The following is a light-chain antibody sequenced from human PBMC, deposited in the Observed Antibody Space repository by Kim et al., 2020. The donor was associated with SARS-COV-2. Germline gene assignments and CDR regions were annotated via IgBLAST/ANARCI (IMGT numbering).Light chain of an antibody. CDR1: QDISNY. CDR3: QQYDNPPRT. V-gene: IGKV1-33*01. CDR2: DAS. J-gene: IGKJ4*01. Sequence: DIQMTQSPSSLSASVGDRVTITCQASQDISNYLNWYQQKPGKAPKLLIYDASDLETGVPSRFSGSGSGTDFTFTISSLQPEDIATYYCQQYDNPPRTFGRGTKVDIK.